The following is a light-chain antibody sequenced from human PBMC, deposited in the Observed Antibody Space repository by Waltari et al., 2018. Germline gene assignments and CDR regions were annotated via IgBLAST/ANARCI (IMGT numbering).Light chain of an antibody. J-gene: IGLJ2*01. V-gene: IGLV2-18*02. CDR3: SSYTSSSTVV. Sequence: QSALTQPPSVSGSPGQSVTISCPGTSSDVGSYNRVSWYQQPPGPAPKLMIYEVSNRPSGVPDRFSGSKSGNMASLTISGLQAEDEADYYCSSYTSSSTVVFGGGTKLTVL. CDR1: SSDVGSYNR. CDR2: EVS.